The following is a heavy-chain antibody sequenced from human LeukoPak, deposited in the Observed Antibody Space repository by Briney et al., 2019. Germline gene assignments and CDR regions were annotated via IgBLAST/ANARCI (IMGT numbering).Heavy chain of an antibody. CDR1: GYSFTDYY. CDR2: INTKSSRT. Sequence: ASVKVSCKTSGYSFTDYYIHWVRQAPGQGLEWMGSINTKSSRTSSARKFQGRVTMTRDPSITTVYMDMAWLTSDDTAIYFCARADFIDAGPYLIGPWGQGTLVTVSS. CDR3: ARADFIDAGPYLIGP. V-gene: IGHV1-2*02. D-gene: IGHD3-3*01. J-gene: IGHJ5*02.